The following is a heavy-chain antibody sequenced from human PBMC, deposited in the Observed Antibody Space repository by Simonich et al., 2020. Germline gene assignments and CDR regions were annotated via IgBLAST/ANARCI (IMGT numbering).Heavy chain of an antibody. Sequence: QVQLQQWGAGLLKPSETLSLTCAVYGGSFSGYYWSWIRQPPGKGLEWIGEINHSGRPHYNPSLKSRVTISVDTSKNQFSLKLSSVTAADTAVYYCARGKGWKNAFDIWGQGTMVTVSS. V-gene: IGHV4-34*01. D-gene: IGHD1-1*01. J-gene: IGHJ3*02. CDR3: ARGKGWKNAFDI. CDR1: GGSFSGYY. CDR2: INHSGRP.